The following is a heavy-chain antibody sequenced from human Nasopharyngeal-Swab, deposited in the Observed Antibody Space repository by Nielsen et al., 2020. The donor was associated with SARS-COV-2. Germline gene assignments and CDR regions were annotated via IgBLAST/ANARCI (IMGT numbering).Heavy chain of an antibody. CDR1: GYSFSSYW. J-gene: IGHJ4*02. CDR2: MYPRDSDT. Sequence: GEALKISCKGSGYSFSSYWSGWVRQMPGKGLEWMGIMYPRDSDTRYSPSFQGQVTISADKSISTAYLQWSSLKASDTAMYYCATAYNGNYYWDYWGQGTLVTVSS. V-gene: IGHV5-51*01. CDR3: ATAYNGNYYWDY. D-gene: IGHD1-7*01.